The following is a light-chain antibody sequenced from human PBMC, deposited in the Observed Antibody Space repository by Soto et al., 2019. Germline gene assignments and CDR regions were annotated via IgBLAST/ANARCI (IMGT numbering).Light chain of an antibody. CDR3: QQSYSAPYT. CDR2: AAS. CDR1: QSISSS. Sequence: DIQMTQSPSSLYASVGDSVTITCRASQSISSSLNWYHQKPGKAPKLLIYAASNLQSGVPSRFSGSGSGTDFTLSISSLQPEDFATYYCQQSYSAPYTFGQGTKLEI. V-gene: IGKV1-39*01. J-gene: IGKJ2*01.